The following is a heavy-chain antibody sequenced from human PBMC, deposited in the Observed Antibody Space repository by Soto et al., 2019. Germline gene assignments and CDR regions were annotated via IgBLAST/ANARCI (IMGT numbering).Heavy chain of an antibody. CDR1: GGTFTSYS. V-gene: IGHV1-69*06. D-gene: IGHD3-16*01. J-gene: IGHJ6*02. Sequence: QVQLVQSGAEVKKPGSSVKVSCKASGGTFTSYSISWVRQAPGQGLEWMGGIIIMFDTPNYAQKFKGRVKITTDKSKSTAYMELRSLISEYTSVYYCARDEDLGSSMDVWGQGTTVTVSS. CDR2: IIIMFDTP. CDR3: ARDEDLGSSMDV.